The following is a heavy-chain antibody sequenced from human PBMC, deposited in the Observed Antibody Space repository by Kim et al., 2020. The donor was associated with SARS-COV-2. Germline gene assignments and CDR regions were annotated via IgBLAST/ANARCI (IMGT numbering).Heavy chain of an antibody. Sequence: SVKVSCKASGGTFSSYAISWVRQAPGQGLEWMGGIIPIFGTANYAQKFQGRVTITADESTSTAYMELSSLRSEDTAVYYCARELGDSSGYYRNYYYYGMDVWGQGTTVTVSS. J-gene: IGHJ6*02. CDR2: IIPIFGTA. CDR1: GGTFSSYA. CDR3: ARELGDSSGYYRNYYYYGMDV. V-gene: IGHV1-69*13. D-gene: IGHD3-22*01.